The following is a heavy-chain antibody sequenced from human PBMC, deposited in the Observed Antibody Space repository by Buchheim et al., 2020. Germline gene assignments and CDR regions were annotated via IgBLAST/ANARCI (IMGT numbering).Heavy chain of an antibody. Sequence: EVQLVESGGGLVKPGGSLRLSCAASGFTFGNVWMSWVRQAPGKGLEWVGRIKTKTDGETTDYAAPVKGRFRISRADSENMLFLHMSSLKTEDTAVYHCTADRRGDFWSGYFHFDSWGQGT. CDR2: IKTKTDGETT. D-gene: IGHD3-3*01. J-gene: IGHJ4*03. CDR1: GFTFGNVW. V-gene: IGHV3-15*01. CDR3: TADRRGDFWSGYFHFDS.